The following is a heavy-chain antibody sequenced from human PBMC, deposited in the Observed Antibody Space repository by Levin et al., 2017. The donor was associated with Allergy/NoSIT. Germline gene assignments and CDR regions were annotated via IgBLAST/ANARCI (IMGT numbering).Heavy chain of an antibody. J-gene: IGHJ4*02. CDR1: GFTFSSYG. V-gene: IGHV3-23*01. CDR2: FSGRGGGT. D-gene: IGHD2-2*01. CDR3: AKRSTSTSGFFDY. Sequence: GGSLRLSCVASGFTFSSYGMSWVRQAPGKGLEWVSAFSGRGGGTYYADSVKGRFTISRDNSKNTLFPQMGSLRAEDTAVYYCAKRSTSTSGFFDYWGRGTLVTVSS.